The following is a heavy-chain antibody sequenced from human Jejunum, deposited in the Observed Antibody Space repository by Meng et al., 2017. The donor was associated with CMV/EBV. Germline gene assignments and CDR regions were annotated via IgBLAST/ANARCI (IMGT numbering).Heavy chain of an antibody. Sequence: VSSGSITYYSWSWLRQSPRKGLECIGSVSYSGNTNYNPSLRSRVRISMDTSENQFSLKVTSVSAGDTAIYYCARWSGPGTDPSADYWGQGTLVTVSS. V-gene: IGHV4-59*01. CDR2: VSYSGNT. D-gene: IGHD3-10*01. J-gene: IGHJ4*02. CDR1: SGSITYYS. CDR3: ARWSGPGTDPSADY.